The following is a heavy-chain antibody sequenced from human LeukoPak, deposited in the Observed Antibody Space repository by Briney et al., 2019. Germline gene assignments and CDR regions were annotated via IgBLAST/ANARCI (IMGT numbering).Heavy chain of an antibody. V-gene: IGHV5-10-1*01. CDR1: GSSTTSYW. J-gene: IGHJ4*02. Sequence: GASLKISWKGAGSSTTSYWISWGRQTAREGEEWVGRIDPSDSYTYSRPSVRSDVIISADKSISTAYLQWSSLKASDTAMYYCAREVAGTTTLFDYWGQGTLVTVSS. CDR2: IDPSDSYT. CDR3: AREVAGTTTLFDY. D-gene: IGHD4-17*01.